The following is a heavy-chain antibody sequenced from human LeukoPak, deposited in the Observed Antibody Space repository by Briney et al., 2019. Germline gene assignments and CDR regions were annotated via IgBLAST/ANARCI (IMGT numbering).Heavy chain of an antibody. CDR1: GFTSSSYW. J-gene: IGHJ4*02. Sequence: GGSPRLSCAASGFTSSSYWMHWVRQAPGKGLVWVSRINSDGSSTSYADSVKGRFTISRDNAKNTLYLQMNSLRAEDTAVYYCARQNNYGYDDYWGQGTLVTVSS. CDR3: ARQNNYGYDDY. D-gene: IGHD5-18*01. CDR2: INSDGSST. V-gene: IGHV3-74*01.